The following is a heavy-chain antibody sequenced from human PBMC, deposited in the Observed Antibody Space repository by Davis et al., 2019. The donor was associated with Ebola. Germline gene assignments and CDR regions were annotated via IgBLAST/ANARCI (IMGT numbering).Heavy chain of an antibody. Sequence: SETLSLTCAVYGGSFSGYYWSWIRQPPGKGLEWIGEINHSGSTNYNPSLKSRVTISVDTSKNQFSLKLSSVTAADTAVYYCARHRFLEWSYFDYWGQGTLVTVSS. CDR1: GGSFSGYY. CDR2: INHSGST. D-gene: IGHD3-3*01. V-gene: IGHV4-34*01. CDR3: ARHRFLEWSYFDY. J-gene: IGHJ4*02.